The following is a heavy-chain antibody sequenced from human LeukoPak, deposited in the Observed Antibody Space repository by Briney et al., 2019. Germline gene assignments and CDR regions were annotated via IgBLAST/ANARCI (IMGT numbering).Heavy chain of an antibody. V-gene: IGHV4-39*01. CDR3: ASARAVAGYYDAFDI. CDR2: IYYSGST. D-gene: IGHD6-19*01. J-gene: IGHJ3*02. Sequence: KPSETLSLTCAVSGGSISSNSYYWGWIRQPPGKGLEWIGSIYYSGSTYYNPSLKSRVTISVDTSKNQFSLKLSSVTAADTAVYYCASARAVAGYYDAFDIWGQGTMVTVSS. CDR1: GGSISSNSYY.